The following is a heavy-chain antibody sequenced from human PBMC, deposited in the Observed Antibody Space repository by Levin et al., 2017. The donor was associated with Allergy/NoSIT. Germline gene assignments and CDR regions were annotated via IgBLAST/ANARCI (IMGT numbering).Heavy chain of an antibody. CDR3: ARGLKVGFDY. CDR1: GFTFSSYS. V-gene: IGHV3-21*01. J-gene: IGHJ4*02. CDR2: ISSSSSYI. D-gene: IGHD1-26*01. Sequence: GESLKISCAASGFTFSSYSMNWVRQAPGKGLEWVSSISSSSSYIYYADSVKGRFTISRDNAKNSLYLQMNSLRAEDTAVYYCARGLKVGFDYWGQGTLVTVSS.